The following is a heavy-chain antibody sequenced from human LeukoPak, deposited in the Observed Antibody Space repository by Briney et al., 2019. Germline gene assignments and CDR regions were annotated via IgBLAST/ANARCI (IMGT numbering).Heavy chain of an antibody. CDR3: ARDAPSYDYCSGGSCYFDY. J-gene: IGHJ4*02. D-gene: IGHD2-15*01. CDR2: IKQDGSEK. CDR1: GFTFSSYS. V-gene: IGHV3-7*01. Sequence: GSLRLSCAASGFTFSSYSMNWVRQAPGKGLEWVANIKQDGSEKYYVDSVKGRFTISRDNAKNSLYLQMNSLRAEDTAVYYCARDAPSYDYCSGGSCYFDYWGQGTLVTVSS.